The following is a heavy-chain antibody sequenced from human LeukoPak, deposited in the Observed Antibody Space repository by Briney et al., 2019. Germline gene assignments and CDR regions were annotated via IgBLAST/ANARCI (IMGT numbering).Heavy chain of an antibody. J-gene: IGHJ4*02. D-gene: IGHD4-17*01. CDR3: ARRPDYSDRYYFDY. CDR1: GGSFSGYY. V-gene: IGHV4-34*01. CDR2: INHSGST. Sequence: SETLSLTCAVYGGSFSGYYWSWIRQPPGKGLEWIGEINHSGSTNYNPSLKSRVTISVDTSKNQFSLKLSSVTAADTAVYYCARRPDYSDRYYFDYWGQGTLVTVSS.